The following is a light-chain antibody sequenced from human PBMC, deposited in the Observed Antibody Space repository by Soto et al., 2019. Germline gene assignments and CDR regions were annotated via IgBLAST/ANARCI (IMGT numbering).Light chain of an antibody. V-gene: IGKV3D-15*01. CDR2: DAS. CDR3: QQYNNWPT. Sequence: EIVLTQSPGTLSLSPGERATLSCRASQSVSSSYLAWYQQKPGQAPRLLIYDASNRATGIPARFSGRGSGTEFTLTISSLQSEDFAVYYCQQYNNWPTFGGGTKVDIK. J-gene: IGKJ4*01. CDR1: QSVSSSY.